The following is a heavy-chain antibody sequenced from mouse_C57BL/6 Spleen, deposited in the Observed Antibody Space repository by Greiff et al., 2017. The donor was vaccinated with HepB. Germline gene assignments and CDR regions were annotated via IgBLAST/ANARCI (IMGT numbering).Heavy chain of an antibody. J-gene: IGHJ3*01. V-gene: IGHV1-19*01. D-gene: IGHD2-4*01. CDR1: GYTFTDYY. CDR3: ASSYYDYSD. Sequence: VQLQQSGPVLVKPGASVKMSCKASGYTFTDYYMNWVKQSHGKSLEWIGVINPYNGGTSYNQKFKGKATLTVDKSSSTAYMELNSLTSEDSAVYYCASSYYDYSDWGQGTLVTVSA. CDR2: INPYNGGT.